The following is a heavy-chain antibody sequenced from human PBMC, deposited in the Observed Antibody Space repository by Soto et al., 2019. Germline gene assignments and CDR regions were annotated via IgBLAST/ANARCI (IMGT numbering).Heavy chain of an antibody. Sequence: QVQLVQSGAEVKKPGSSVKVPCKASGGTFSSYAISWVRQAPGQGLEWMGGIIPIFGTANYAQKFQGRVTITADESTSTAYMELSSLRSEDTAVYYCARAVYCSGGSCYADHYYYYGMDVWGQGTTVTVSS. J-gene: IGHJ6*02. V-gene: IGHV1-69*01. D-gene: IGHD2-15*01. CDR2: IIPIFGTA. CDR3: ARAVYCSGGSCYADHYYYYGMDV. CDR1: GGTFSSYA.